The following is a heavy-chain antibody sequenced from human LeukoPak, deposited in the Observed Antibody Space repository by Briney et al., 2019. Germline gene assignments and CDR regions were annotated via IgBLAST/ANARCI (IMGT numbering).Heavy chain of an antibody. CDR2: INHSGST. CDR1: GGSFSGYY. V-gene: IGHV4-34*01. D-gene: IGHD3-3*01. CDR3: ARGFSYDFWSGYSRIFDY. Sequence: SSETLSLTCAVYGGSFSGYYWSWIRQPPGKGLEWIGEINHSGSTNYNPSLKSRVTISVDTSKNQFSLKLSSVTAADTAVYYCARGFSYDFWSGYSRIFDYWGQGTLVTVSS. J-gene: IGHJ4*02.